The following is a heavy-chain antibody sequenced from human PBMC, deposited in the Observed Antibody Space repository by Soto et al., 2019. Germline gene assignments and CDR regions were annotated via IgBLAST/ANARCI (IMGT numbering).Heavy chain of an antibody. D-gene: IGHD3-9*01. J-gene: IGHJ3*02. CDR2: ISYDGSNK. CDR1: GFTSSSYG. Sequence: QVQLVESGGGVVQPGRSLRLSCAASGFTSSSYGMHWVRQAPGKGLEWVAVISYDGSNKYYADSVKGRFTISRDNSKNTLYLQMNSLRAEDTAVYYCAKDRSASYYDILTKLGPDAFDIWGQGTMVTVSS. CDR3: AKDRSASYYDILTKLGPDAFDI. V-gene: IGHV3-30*18.